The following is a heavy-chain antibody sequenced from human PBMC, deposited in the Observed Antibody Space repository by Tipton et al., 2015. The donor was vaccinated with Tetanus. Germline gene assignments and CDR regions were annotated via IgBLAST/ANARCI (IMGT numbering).Heavy chain of an antibody. Sequence: SLRLSCVDSGFTFSGYWMSWVRQAPGKGLEWLANIKEDGSEKYYVDPVKGRFTISRDNAKNSLYLQMISLRAEDTAVYSCARGMAEASNCGGDCYSDYWGQGTLVTVSS. CDR2: IKEDGSEK. CDR1: GFTFSGYW. V-gene: IGHV3-7*04. J-gene: IGHJ4*02. D-gene: IGHD2-21*02. CDR3: ARGMAEASNCGGDCYSDY.